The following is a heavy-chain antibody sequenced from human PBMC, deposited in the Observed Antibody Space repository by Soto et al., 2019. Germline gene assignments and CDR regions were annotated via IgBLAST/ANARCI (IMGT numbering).Heavy chain of an antibody. Sequence: GASVKVSCKTSGDNFKKNVFTWVRQAPGQGLEWMGGTIPALGKTQYIEKFQGRVTITVDDATRTVYMEVRDLTSEDTAIYYCARGPFRPSAMDVWGQETTVTVSS. J-gene: IGHJ6*02. V-gene: IGHV1-69*10. CDR2: TIPALGKT. CDR1: GDNFKKNV. D-gene: IGHD3-10*01. CDR3: ARGPFRPSAMDV.